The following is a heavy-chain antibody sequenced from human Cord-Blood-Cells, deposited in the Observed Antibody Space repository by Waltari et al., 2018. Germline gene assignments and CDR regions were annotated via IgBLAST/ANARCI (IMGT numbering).Heavy chain of an antibody. CDR2: INAGNGNT. J-gene: IGHJ3*02. CDR1: GYTFTSYA. CDR3: ASILAYCGGDCYSAFDI. V-gene: IGHV1-3*01. Sequence: QVQLVQSGAEVKKPGASVKVSCKASGYTFTSYAMHWVRQAPGQRLEWMGWINAGNGNTKYSQKFQGRVTITRDTSASTAYMELSSRRSEDTAVYYCASILAYCGGDCYSAFDIRGQGTMVTVSS. D-gene: IGHD2-21*01.